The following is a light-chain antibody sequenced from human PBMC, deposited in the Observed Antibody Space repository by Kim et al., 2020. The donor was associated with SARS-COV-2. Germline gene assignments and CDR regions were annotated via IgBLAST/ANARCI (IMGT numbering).Light chain of an antibody. CDR1: SSDVGGYNY. CDR2: EVS. J-gene: IGLJ1*01. CDR3: SSYAGSNNFV. Sequence: GQSVTISCTGTSSDVGGYNYVSWYQQHPGKAPKRMIYEVSKRPSGVPDRFSGSKSGNTASLTVSGLQAEDEADYYCSSYAGSNNFVFGTGTRSPS. V-gene: IGLV2-8*01.